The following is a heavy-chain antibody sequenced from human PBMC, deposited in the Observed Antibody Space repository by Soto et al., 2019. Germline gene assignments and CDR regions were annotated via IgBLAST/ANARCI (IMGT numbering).Heavy chain of an antibody. J-gene: IGHJ5*02. Sequence: SETLSLTCTVSGGSIIIGGYYWSWIRRHPGKGLEWIGYIYYSGSTYYNPSLKSRVTISVDTSKNQFSLKLSSVTAADTAVYYCARDEGARSNSNWFDPWGQGTLVTVSS. CDR2: IYYSGST. CDR3: ARDEGARSNSNWFDP. D-gene: IGHD1-20*01. CDR1: GGSIIIGGYY. V-gene: IGHV4-31*03.